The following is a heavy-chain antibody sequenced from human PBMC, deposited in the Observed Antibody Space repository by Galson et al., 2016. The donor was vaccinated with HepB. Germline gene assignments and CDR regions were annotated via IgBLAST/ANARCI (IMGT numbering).Heavy chain of an antibody. CDR2: IKQDGSEK. Sequence: SLRLSCAAFGFSFSTFWMSWIRQVPGKGLEWVANIKQDGSEKYYVDSVKGRFTISRDNSKDTLSLQMNSLRADDTAVYYCAKAKVRVVVAPAYWGQGTLVTVSS. D-gene: IGHD2-15*01. J-gene: IGHJ4*02. CDR3: AKAKVRVVVAPAY. V-gene: IGHV3-7*03. CDR1: GFSFSTFW.